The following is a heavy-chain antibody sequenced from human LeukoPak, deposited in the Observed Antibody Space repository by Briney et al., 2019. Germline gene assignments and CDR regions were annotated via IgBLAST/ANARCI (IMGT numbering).Heavy chain of an antibody. CDR3: ARDSGYGDSYYFDY. J-gene: IGHJ4*02. CDR2: IYTSGST. CDR1: GGSISSGSYY. V-gene: IGHV4-61*02. Sequence: SLTLSLTCTVSGGSISSGSYYWSWIRQPAGTGLEWIGRIYTSGSTNYNPSLKSRVTISVDASKNQFSLKLSSVTAADTAVYYCARDSGYGDSYYFDYWGQGTLVTVSS. D-gene: IGHD4-17*01.